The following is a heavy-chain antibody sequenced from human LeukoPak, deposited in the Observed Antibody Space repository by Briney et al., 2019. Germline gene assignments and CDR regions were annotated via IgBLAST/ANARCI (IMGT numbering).Heavy chain of an antibody. J-gene: IGHJ4*02. Sequence: GGSLRLSCAVSGITFSSYTMNWVRQAPGKGLEWVSSISKSSSYIIYADSVKGRFTISRDNAENSLYLQMNNLRAEDTAVYHCASGGGRPLLFDYWGQGTLVTVSS. CDR2: ISKSSSYI. V-gene: IGHV3-21*01. CDR3: ASGGGRPLLFDY. CDR1: GITFSSYT. D-gene: IGHD3-16*01.